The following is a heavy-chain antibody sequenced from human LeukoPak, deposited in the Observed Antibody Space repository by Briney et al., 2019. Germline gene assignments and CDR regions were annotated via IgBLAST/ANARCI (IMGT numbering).Heavy chain of an antibody. CDR2: IYYSGST. CDR1: GGSISSYY. D-gene: IGHD4-23*01. V-gene: IGHV4-59*08. J-gene: IGHJ3*02. CDR3: ATDYGGNSGPDAFDI. Sequence: SETLSLTCTVSGGSISSYYWSWIRQPPGKGLEWIGYIYYSGSTKYNPSLKSQVTISVDTSKNQFSLKLSSVTAADTAVYYCATDYGGNSGPDAFDIWGQGTMVTVSS.